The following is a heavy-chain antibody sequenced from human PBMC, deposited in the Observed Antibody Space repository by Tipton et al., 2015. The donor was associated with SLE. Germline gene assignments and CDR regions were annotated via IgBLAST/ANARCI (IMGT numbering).Heavy chain of an antibody. CDR3: AKEMKPNSFEI. CDR1: GFTFSDYA. J-gene: IGHJ3*02. CDR2: IWYDGSNK. V-gene: IGHV3-33*06. Sequence: SLRLSCAASGFTFSDYAIHWVRQAPGKGLEWVGVIWYDGSNKFYADSVKGRFTISRDNSKNTLYLQMNSLRAEDTAVYYCAKEMKPNSFEIWGQGTMVTVSS.